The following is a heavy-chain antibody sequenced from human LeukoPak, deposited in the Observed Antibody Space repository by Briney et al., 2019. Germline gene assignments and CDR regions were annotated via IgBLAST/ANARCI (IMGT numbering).Heavy chain of an antibody. Sequence: SETLSLTCTVSGGSISSYYWWNWIRQPPGKGLEWIGYIYSSGSANYNPSLKSRVIISGDTSKNQISLRLTSVTAADTAMYFCARHRDYYDTWGHGTLVTVSS. J-gene: IGHJ5*01. D-gene: IGHD3-22*01. CDR3: ARHRDYYDT. V-gene: IGHV4-59*08. CDR2: IYSSGSA. CDR1: GGSISSYY.